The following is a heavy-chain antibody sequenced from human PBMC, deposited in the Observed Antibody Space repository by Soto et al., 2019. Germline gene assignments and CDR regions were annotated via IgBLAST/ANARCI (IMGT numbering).Heavy chain of an antibody. V-gene: IGHV3-30*18. CDR3: AKAVVVPDDIYYYYGMDV. D-gene: IGHD2-2*01. CDR2: ISYDGSNK. Sequence: PGGSLRLSCAASGFTFSSYGMHWVRQAPGKGLEWVAVISYDGSNKYYADSVKGRFTTSRDNSKNTLYLQMNSLRAEDTAVYYCAKAVVVPDDIYYYYGMDVWGQGTTVTVSS. J-gene: IGHJ6*02. CDR1: GFTFSSYG.